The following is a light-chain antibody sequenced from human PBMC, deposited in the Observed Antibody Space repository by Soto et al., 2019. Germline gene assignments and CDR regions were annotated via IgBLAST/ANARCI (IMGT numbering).Light chain of an antibody. CDR2: GAS. V-gene: IGKV3-20*01. Sequence: IVLTQSPGTLSLSPGERATLSCRASQSVSSSYLAWYQQKPGQAPRLLIYGASSRARGIPDRFNGSGSVTKFTLSIVWLRAEDFALSYCQQYGTSSGTFGRGTKVDIK. J-gene: IGKJ1*01. CDR3: QQYGTSSGT. CDR1: QSVSSSY.